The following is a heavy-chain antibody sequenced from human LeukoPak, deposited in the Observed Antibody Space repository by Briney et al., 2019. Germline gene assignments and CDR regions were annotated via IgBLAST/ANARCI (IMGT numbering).Heavy chain of an antibody. Sequence: SETLSLTCTVSGFSISSGYYWGWIRQPPGKGLEWIGSIYHRGSTYYNPSLKSQVTISVDTSKNQFSLKLSSVTAADTAVYYCARGSLSVAGEEAYWGQGTLVTVSS. D-gene: IGHD6-19*01. J-gene: IGHJ4*02. V-gene: IGHV4-38-2*02. CDR1: GFSISSGYY. CDR3: ARGSLSVAGEEAY. CDR2: IYHRGST.